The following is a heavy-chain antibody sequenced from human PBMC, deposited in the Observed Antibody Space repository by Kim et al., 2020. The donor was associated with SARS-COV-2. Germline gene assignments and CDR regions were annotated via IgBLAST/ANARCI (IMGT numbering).Heavy chain of an antibody. CDR3: ATTYDDILTGFTFQY. D-gene: IGHD3-9*01. CDR2: IYYSGST. V-gene: IGHV4-59*01. Sequence: SETLSLTCTVSGGSISSYYWSWIRQPPGKGLEWIGYIYYSGSTTSNPSLKSRVTISVDTSKNQFSLKLSSVTAADTAVYYCATTYDDILTGFTFQYWGQGTLVTVSA. J-gene: IGHJ4*02. CDR1: GGSISSYY.